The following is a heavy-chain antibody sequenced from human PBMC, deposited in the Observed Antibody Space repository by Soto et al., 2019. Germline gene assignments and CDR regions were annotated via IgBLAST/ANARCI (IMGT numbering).Heavy chain of an antibody. D-gene: IGHD3-22*01. J-gene: IGHJ4*02. CDR1: GGSINSSNW. CDR3: ARYYYDSSALDY. V-gene: IGHV4-4*02. CDR2: IYHSGST. Sequence: SETLSLTCAVCGGSINSSNWWSWVRQPPGKGLEWIGEIYHSGSTNYNPSLKSRVTISVDKSKNQFSLKLSSVAAADTAVYYCARYYYDSSALDYWGQGTLLTVSS.